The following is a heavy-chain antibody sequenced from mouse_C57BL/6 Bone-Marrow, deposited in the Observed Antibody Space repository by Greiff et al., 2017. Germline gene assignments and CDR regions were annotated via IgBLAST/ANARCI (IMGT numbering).Heavy chain of an antibody. Sequence: EVQVVESGGDLVKPGGSLKLSCATSGFTFSSYGMSWVRQTPDKRLEWVATISSGGSYTYYPDSVKGRFTISRDNAKNTLYLQMSSLKSEDTAMYYCARHRSYDYDWFAYWGQGTLFTVSA. CDR3: ARHRSYDYDWFAY. CDR1: GFTFSSYG. CDR2: ISSGGSYT. J-gene: IGHJ3*01. D-gene: IGHD2-4*01. V-gene: IGHV5-6*01.